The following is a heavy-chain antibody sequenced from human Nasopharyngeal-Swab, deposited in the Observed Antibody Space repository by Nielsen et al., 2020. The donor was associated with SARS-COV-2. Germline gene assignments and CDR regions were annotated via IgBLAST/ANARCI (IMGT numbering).Heavy chain of an antibody. D-gene: IGHD4-23*01. J-gene: IGHJ4*02. CDR2: IIPILGIA. Sequence: SVKVSCKASGGTFGSYAISWVRQAPGQGLEWMGRIIPILGIANYAQKFQGRVTITADKSTSTAYMELSSLRSEDTAVYYCARWGRTDGGNSRYFDYWGQGTLVTVSS. CDR3: ARWGRTDGGNSRYFDY. V-gene: IGHV1-69*04. CDR1: GGTFGSYA.